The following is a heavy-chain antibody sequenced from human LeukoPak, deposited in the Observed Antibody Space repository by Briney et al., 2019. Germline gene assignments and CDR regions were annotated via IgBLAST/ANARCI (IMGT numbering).Heavy chain of an antibody. V-gene: IGHV4-39*01. CDR3: ARRPVVGPGAIDY. CDR1: GGSITSSSYY. D-gene: IGHD2-2*01. Sequence: SETLSLTCTVSGGSITSSSYYWGWIRQPPGKGLEWIGSIYYSGSTYYNPSLKSRVTISVDTSKNQFSLKLSSVTAADTAVYYRARRPVVGPGAIDYWGQGTLVTVSS. CDR2: IYYSGST. J-gene: IGHJ4*02.